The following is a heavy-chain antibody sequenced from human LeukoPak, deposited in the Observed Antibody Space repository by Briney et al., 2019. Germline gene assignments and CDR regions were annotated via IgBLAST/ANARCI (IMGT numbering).Heavy chain of an antibody. CDR1: GGSISPYY. CDR3: ARSSTPIYAFEI. V-gene: IGHV4-59*01. Sequence: PSETLSLTCTVSGGSISPYYWTWIRHPPGKRLEWPGDIYYTGSTNYNPSLKNRVTISVDTSNNQFSLKLTSMTAADTAVYYCARSSTPIYAFEIWGQGTGVTVSS. CDR2: IYYTGST. J-gene: IGHJ3*02. D-gene: IGHD2/OR15-2a*01.